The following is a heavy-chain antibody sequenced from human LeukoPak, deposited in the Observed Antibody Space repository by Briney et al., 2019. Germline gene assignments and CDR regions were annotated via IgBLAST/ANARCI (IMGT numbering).Heavy chain of an antibody. V-gene: IGHV4-61*08. CDR2: IYYSGST. D-gene: IGHD3-22*01. Sequence: SETLSLTCTVSGGSISSGGYYWSWIRQHPGKGLEWIGYIYYSGSTNYNPSLKSRVTISVDTSKNQFSLKLSSVTAADTAVYYCARADRPDYFDYWGQGTLVTVSS. CDR3: ARADRPDYFDY. J-gene: IGHJ4*02. CDR1: GGSISSGGYY.